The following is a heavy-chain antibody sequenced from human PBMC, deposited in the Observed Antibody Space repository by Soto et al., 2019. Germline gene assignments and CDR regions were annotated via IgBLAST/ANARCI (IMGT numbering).Heavy chain of an antibody. CDR1: GFTFSNYW. Sequence: LRLSCAASGFTFSNYWMHWVRQSPTKGLVRVSSIKFDGSRTFYADSVKGRFTISRDNAKNTVYLQMSSLSAEDTAVYYCARDEGNAMVRGYDTWGKGTLVTVSS. D-gene: IGHD3-10*01. V-gene: IGHV3-74*01. CDR2: IKFDGSRT. CDR3: ARDEGNAMVRGYDT. J-gene: IGHJ4*02.